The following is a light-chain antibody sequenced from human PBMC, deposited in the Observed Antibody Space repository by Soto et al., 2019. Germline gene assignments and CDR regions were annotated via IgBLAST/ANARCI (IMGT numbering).Light chain of an antibody. V-gene: IGLV2-14*01. CDR2: EVT. CDR3: ISYSATNTLV. CDR1: SSDIGDYPY. Sequence: QSVLTQPASVSGSPGQSITISCTGTSSDIGDYPYVSWYQQHPAKVPKLIIYEVTNRPSGITSRFSGSKSQNTASLTISGLQAEDEADYYCISYSATNTLVFGSGTKVTVL. J-gene: IGLJ1*01.